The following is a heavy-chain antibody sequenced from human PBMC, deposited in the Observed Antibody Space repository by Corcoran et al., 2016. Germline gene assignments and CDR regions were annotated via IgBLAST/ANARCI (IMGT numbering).Heavy chain of an antibody. Sequence: QVQLVQSGAEVKKPGASVKVSCKASGYTFTSYYMHWVRQAPGQGLEWMGIINPSGGSTSYAQKFQGRVTMTSDTSTRTVYMELSSLRSEDTAVDYCARDWEYSRALGNYYYYYGMDVWGQGTRVTVSS. CDR3: ARDWEYSRALGNYYYYYGMDV. D-gene: IGHD6-6*01. V-gene: IGHV1-46*01. CDR2: INPSGGST. J-gene: IGHJ6*02. CDR1: GYTFTSYY.